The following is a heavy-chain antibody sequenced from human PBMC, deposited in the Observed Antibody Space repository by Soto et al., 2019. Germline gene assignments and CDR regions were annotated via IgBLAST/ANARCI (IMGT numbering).Heavy chain of an antibody. CDR1: GFTFSGSA. V-gene: IGHV3-73*01. CDR3: SRQASDFWSGKPQYYMDV. CDR2: IRSKANNYAT. Sequence: EVQLVESGGGLVQPGGSLKLSCAASGFTFSGSAMHWVRQASGKGLEWVGRIRSKANNYATAYGASVKGRFIISRDDSKNTAYLQMNSLKTEDTAVYYCSRQASDFWSGKPQYYMDVWGKGTTVTVSS. D-gene: IGHD3-3*01. J-gene: IGHJ6*03.